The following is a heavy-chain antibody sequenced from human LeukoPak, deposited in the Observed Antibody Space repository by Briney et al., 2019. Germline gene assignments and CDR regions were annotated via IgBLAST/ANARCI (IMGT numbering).Heavy chain of an antibody. D-gene: IGHD6-19*01. CDR1: GFTFSSYW. CDR3: ARVLSAIALGHFFDY. Sequence: PGGSLRLSCAASGFTFSSYWMSWVRQAPGKGLEWVANIKQDGSEKYYVDSVKGRFTISRDNAKNSLYLQMNSLRAEDTAVYYCARVLSAIALGHFFDYWGQGTLVTVSS. J-gene: IGHJ4*02. V-gene: IGHV3-7*03. CDR2: IKQDGSEK.